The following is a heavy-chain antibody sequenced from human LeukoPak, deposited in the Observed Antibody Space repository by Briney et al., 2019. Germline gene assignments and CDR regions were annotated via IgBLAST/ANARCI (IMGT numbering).Heavy chain of an antibody. CDR1: GYTFTSYG. V-gene: IGHV1-18*01. D-gene: IGHD2-2*02. CDR2: ISAHNGNT. J-gene: IGHJ3*02. CDR3: ARDPVVVPAAISLDAFDI. Sequence: ASVKVSCKASGYTFTSYGISWVRQAPGQGLEWMGWISAHNGNTNYAQKLQGRVTMTTDTSTSTAYMELRSLRSDDTAVYYCARDPVVVPAAISLDAFDIWGQGTMVTVSS.